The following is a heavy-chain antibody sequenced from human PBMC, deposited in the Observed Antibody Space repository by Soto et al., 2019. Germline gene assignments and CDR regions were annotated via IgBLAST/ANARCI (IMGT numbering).Heavy chain of an antibody. V-gene: IGHV3-33*01. CDR1: GFTFSSYG. CDR2: IWYDGSNK. Sequence: GGSLRLSCAASGFTFSSYGMHWVRQAPGKGLEWVAVIWYDGSNKYYADSVKGRFTISRDNSKNTLYLQMNSLRAEDTAVYYCAREGVIVPYFDYWGQGTLVTVSS. D-gene: IGHD3-16*02. J-gene: IGHJ4*02. CDR3: AREGVIVPYFDY.